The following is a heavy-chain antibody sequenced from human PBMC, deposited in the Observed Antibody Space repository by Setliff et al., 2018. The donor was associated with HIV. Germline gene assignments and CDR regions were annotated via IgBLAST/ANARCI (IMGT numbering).Heavy chain of an antibody. CDR1: GYTFTDYY. V-gene: IGHV1-69-2*01. Sequence: ASVKVSCKASGYTFTDYYMHWVQQAPGKGLEWMGRVDPEDGETIYAEKFQGRVTITADTSTDTAYMELSSLRSEDTAVYYCATDGELEPMDAFDIWGQGTMVTVSS. D-gene: IGHD1-1*01. J-gene: IGHJ3*02. CDR3: ATDGELEPMDAFDI. CDR2: VDPEDGET.